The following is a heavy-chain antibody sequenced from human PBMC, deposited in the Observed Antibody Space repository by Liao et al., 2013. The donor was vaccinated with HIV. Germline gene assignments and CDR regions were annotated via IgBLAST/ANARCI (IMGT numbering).Heavy chain of an antibody. CDR1: AGSSSSYS. Sequence: QVQLQESGPGLVKPSETLSLTCSVSAGSSSSYSWSWIRQSAGKGLECIGRINPSGSATYNPSLRDRVFMSLDTSRNRYSLTLTSVTAADTAVYYCARGIGGPFDYWGQGILVTVSS. V-gene: IGHV4-4*07. CDR2: INPSGSA. CDR3: ARGIGGPFDY. J-gene: IGHJ4*02.